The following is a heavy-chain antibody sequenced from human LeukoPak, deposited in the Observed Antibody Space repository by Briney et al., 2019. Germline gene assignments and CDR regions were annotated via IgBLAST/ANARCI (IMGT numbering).Heavy chain of an antibody. V-gene: IGHV1-69*13. CDR2: IIPIFGTA. J-gene: IGHJ6*03. CDR1: GGTFSSYA. CDR3: ARSPYYDILTGYYKVGCYYMDV. Sequence: SVKVSCKASGGTFSSYAISWVRQAPGQGLEWMGGIIPIFGTANYAQKFQGRVTITADESTSTAYMELSSLRSEDTAVYYCARSPYYDILTGYYKVGCYYMDVWGKGTTVTISS. D-gene: IGHD3-9*01.